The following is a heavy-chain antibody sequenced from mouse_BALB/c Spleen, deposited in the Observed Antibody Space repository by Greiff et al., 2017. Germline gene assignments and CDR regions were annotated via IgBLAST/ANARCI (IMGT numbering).Heavy chain of an antibody. CDR1: GFSLTSYG. CDR2: IWAGGST. J-gene: IGHJ4*01. V-gene: IGHV2-9*02. Sequence: QVQLKESGPGLVAPSQSLSITCTVSGFSLTSYGVHWVRQPPGKGLEWLGVIWAGGSTNYNSALMSRLSISKDNSKSQVFLKMNSLQTDDTAMYYCARAVYYDYLYPMDYWGQGTSVTVSS. D-gene: IGHD2-4*01. CDR3: ARAVYYDYLYPMDY.